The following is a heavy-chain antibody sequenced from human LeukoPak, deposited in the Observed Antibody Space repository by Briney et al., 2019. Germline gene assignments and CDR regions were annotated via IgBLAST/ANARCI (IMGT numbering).Heavy chain of an antibody. V-gene: IGHV1-69*13. Sequence: SVKVSCKASGGTFSSYTISWVRQAPGQGLEWMGGIIPIFGTANYAQKFQGRVTITADESTSTAYMELSSLRSEDTAVYYCARDGDYYDSSGYYSPIDAFDIWGQGTMVTVSS. CDR1: GGTFSSYT. CDR3: ARDGDYYDSSGYYSPIDAFDI. D-gene: IGHD3-22*01. J-gene: IGHJ3*02. CDR2: IIPIFGTA.